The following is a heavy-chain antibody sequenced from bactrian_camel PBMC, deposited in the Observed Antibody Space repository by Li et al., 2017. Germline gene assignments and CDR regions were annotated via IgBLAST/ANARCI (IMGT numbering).Heavy chain of an antibody. CDR2: LFTGSGRT. CDR3: ACAAGSGYRYGPFSAQTYAY. D-gene: IGHD1*01. V-gene: IGHV3S40*01. Sequence: DVQLVESGGGSVQAGGSLRLSCAVSSYDYSTYCMGWFRQAPGKEREAVAALFTGSGRTAYADSVKGRFTISQDNAKNTVDLQMNNLEAEDTAMYYCACAAGSGYRYGPFSAQTYAYWGQGTQVTVS. CDR1: SYDYSTYC. J-gene: IGHJ4*01.